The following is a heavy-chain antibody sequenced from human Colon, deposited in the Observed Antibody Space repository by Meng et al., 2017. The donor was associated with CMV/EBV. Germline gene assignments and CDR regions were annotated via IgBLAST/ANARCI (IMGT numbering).Heavy chain of an antibody. CDR3: ASSSNYGGYFDY. J-gene: IGHJ4*02. Sequence: GGSLRLSCAASGFPFSSYSMNWVRQAPGKGLEWVSSISGSSSYIYYVDSMKGRFTISRDNAKNSLYLQMNSLRAEDTAVYYCASSSNYGGYFDYWGQGTLVTVSS. V-gene: IGHV3-21*01. D-gene: IGHD4-11*01. CDR1: GFPFSSYS. CDR2: ISGSSSYI.